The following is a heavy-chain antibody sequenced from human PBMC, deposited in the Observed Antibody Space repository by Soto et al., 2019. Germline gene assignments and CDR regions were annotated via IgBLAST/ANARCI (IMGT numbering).Heavy chain of an antibody. CDR2: IFHSGST. CDR3: ARVETLYYYYGMDV. J-gene: IGHJ6*02. Sequence: SETLSLTCTVSGGSISGFYWSWIRQPPGKGLEWIGYIFHSGSTNYNPSLKSRATISLDTSKNQFSLKLSSVTAADTAVYYCARVETLYYYYGMDVWGQGTTVTVSS. CDR1: GGSISGFY. V-gene: IGHV4-59*01.